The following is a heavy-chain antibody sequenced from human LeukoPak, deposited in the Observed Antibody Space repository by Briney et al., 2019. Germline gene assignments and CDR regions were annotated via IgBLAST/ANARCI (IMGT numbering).Heavy chain of an antibody. V-gene: IGHV1-2*02. CDR2: INPNSGGT. Sequence: ASVKVPCKASGYTFTGYYIHWMRQAPGQGLEWVGWINPNSGGTNYEQKFQGRVTLTRDTSISTAYMALNRLRSDDTAMYYCARYSYDSTGYYYGSYYFDYWGQGTLVTVSS. CDR1: GYTFTGYY. D-gene: IGHD3-22*01. J-gene: IGHJ4*02. CDR3: ARYSYDSTGYYYGSYYFDY.